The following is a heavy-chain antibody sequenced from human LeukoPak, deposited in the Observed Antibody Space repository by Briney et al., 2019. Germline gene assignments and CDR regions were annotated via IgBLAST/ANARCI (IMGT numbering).Heavy chain of an antibody. CDR2: ISGSGSST. J-gene: IGHJ4*02. CDR3: AKDSASYGRFDY. V-gene: IGHV3-23*01. D-gene: IGHD5-18*01. Sequence: GGSPRLSCAASGFTFTNYAMSWVRQAPGKGLEWVSVISGSGSSTYYADSVKGRFTISRDDSKNTLYLQMNSLRAEDTAVYFCAKDSASYGRFDYWGQGTLVTV. CDR1: GFTFTNYA.